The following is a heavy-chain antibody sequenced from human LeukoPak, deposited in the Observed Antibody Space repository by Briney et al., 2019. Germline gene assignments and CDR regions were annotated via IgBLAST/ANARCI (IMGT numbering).Heavy chain of an antibody. CDR1: GGTFSSYA. CDR2: INPNSGGT. CDR3: ARDGGGNCGGVTCPGLDS. J-gene: IGHJ4*02. V-gene: IGHV1-2*04. D-gene: IGHD2-15*01. Sequence: ASVKVSCKASGGTFSSYAISWVRQAPGQGLEWMGWINPNSGGTNYAQKFQGWVTMTRDTSISTAYMELSRLRSDDTAGYYGARDGGGNCGGVTCPGLDSWGRGTLVTVS.